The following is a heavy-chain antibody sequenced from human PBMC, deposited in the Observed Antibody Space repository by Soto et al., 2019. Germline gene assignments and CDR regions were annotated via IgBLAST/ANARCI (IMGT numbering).Heavy chain of an antibody. CDR2: VYYSGST. CDR1: GDSVNNYY. CDR3: ARAETSGIHYFDY. Sequence: SATLSHTCTVTGDSVNNYYWIWMRPPPGKGLECMGYVYYSGSTNYNPSLKSRVTISVDTSKNQISLRLKSVTAADTAVYYCARAETSGIHYFDYWGQGRLVNVSS. V-gene: IGHV4-59*02. D-gene: IGHD6-13*01. J-gene: IGHJ4*02.